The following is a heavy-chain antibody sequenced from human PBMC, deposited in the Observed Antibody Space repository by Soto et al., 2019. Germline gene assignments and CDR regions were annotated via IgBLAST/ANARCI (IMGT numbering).Heavy chain of an antibody. Sequence: PSETLSLTCTVSGDSISSSNYHWGWIRQPPGKGLEWIGSVYYSGSTYYNPSLKSRVTMSVDKSKNQFSLKLSSVTAADTAVYYCARSPDSWGYYPRRYHYLHYVCTRGSTVPVSS. D-gene: IGHD3-22*01. V-gene: IGHV4-39*07. CDR1: GDSISSSNYH. J-gene: IGHJ6*02. CDR2: VYYSGST. CDR3: ARSPDSWGYYPRRYHYLHYV.